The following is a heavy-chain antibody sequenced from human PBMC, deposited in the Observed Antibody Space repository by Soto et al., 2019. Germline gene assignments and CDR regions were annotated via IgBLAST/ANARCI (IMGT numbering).Heavy chain of an antibody. CDR1: GVTFSSYA. CDR3: AMGFDY. CDR2: ISGSXGST. J-gene: IGHJ4*02. Sequence: GGCLRLSCAACGVTFSSYAMSWVRQGPGKGLEWVSAISGSXGSTYYADSVKGRFTVSRDDSKNTLYLQMNSLRAEDTAVYYCAMGFDYWGQGTLVTVSS. V-gene: IGHV3-23*01.